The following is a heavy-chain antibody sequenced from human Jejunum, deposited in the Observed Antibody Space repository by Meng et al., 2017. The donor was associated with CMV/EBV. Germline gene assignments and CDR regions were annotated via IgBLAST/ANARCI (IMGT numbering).Heavy chain of an antibody. J-gene: IGHJ4*02. CDR2: MSYDGSNI. CDR3: ARDGDACTNGKCYLDY. CDR1: FTFIKYD. D-gene: IGHD2-8*01. Sequence: FTFIKYDLHWVRQAQGQGLGWVTLMSYDGSNIRYANSVMGRFTISRDNSKNTLYLQMISLRPEDTAVYYCARDGDACTNGKCYLDYWGQGTLVAVSS. V-gene: IGHV3-30-3*01.